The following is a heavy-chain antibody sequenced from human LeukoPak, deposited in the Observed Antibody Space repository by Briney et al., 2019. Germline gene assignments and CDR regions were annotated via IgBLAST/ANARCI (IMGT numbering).Heavy chain of an antibody. J-gene: IGHJ4*02. CDR1: GGSFSGYY. Sequence: SGTLSLTCAVYGGSFSGYYWSWIRQPPGKGLEWIGEINHSGSTNYNPSLKSRVTISVDTSKNQFSLKLSSVTAADTAVYYCARGVSDTGKIDYWGQGTLVTVSS. D-gene: IGHD3-10*01. CDR3: ARGVSDTGKIDY. CDR2: INHSGST. V-gene: IGHV4-34*01.